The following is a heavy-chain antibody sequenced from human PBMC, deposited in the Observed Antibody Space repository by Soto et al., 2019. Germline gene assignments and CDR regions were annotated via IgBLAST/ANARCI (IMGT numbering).Heavy chain of an antibody. D-gene: IGHD3-3*01. J-gene: IGHJ6*02. CDR3: ARDQSTIFGVVINYYYGMGV. Sequence: ASVEVSCKXSGYTFTSYGISWVRQAPGQGLEWMGWISAYNGNTNYAKKLQGRVTMTTDTSTSTAYMELRDLRTDDTAVYYCARDQSTIFGVVINYYYGMGVWGQGTTVTVSS. V-gene: IGHV1-18*04. CDR2: ISAYNGNT. CDR1: GYTFTSYG.